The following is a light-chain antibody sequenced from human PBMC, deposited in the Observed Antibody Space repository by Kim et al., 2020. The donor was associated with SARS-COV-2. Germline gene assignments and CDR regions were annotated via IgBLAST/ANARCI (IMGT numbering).Light chain of an antibody. CDR3: GSWDDSLNVVV. CDR1: ASNIGSNF. J-gene: IGLJ2*01. CDR2: RND. V-gene: IGLV1-47*01. Sequence: EQMVTISCSGSASNIGSNFVSWYQHLPGTAPKLLIYRNDQRPSGVPDRFSGSKSDTSASLAISGLRSEDEASYYCGSWDDSLNVVVFGGGTQLTVL.